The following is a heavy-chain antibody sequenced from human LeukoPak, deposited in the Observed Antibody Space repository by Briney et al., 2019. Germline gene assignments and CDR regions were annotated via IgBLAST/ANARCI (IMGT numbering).Heavy chain of an antibody. Sequence: GGSLRLSCAASGFTVRSNYMNWVRQAPGKGLEWVSVIYSDGGTYYADSVKGRFTISRDNSKNTVHLQMNGLRAEDTAIYYCAKSVIPAARIHYWGQGTLVTVSS. V-gene: IGHV3-53*01. CDR3: AKSVIPAARIHY. CDR2: IYSDGGT. CDR1: GFTVRSNY. D-gene: IGHD2-2*01. J-gene: IGHJ4*02.